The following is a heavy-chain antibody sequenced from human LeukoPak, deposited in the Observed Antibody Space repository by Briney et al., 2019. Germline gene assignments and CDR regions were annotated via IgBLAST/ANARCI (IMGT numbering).Heavy chain of an antibody. CDR2: IYYSGST. D-gene: IGHD2-21*01. CDR1: GGSISSYY. CDR3: ARVAPIVATFDY. Sequence: PSGTLSLTCTVSGGSISSYYWSWIRQPPGKGLEWIGYIYYSGSTNYNPSLKSRVTISVDTSKNQFSLKLSSVTAADTAVYYCARVAPIVATFDYWGQGTLVAVSS. V-gene: IGHV4-59*01. J-gene: IGHJ4*02.